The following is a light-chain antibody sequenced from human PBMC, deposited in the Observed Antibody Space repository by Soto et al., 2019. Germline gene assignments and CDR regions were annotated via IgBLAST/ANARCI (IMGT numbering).Light chain of an antibody. CDR1: QSVGRN. Sequence: EIVMTQYPVTLSVPPGERTTLSCRASQSVGRNVAWYQQKPGQAPRLLMYDASNRATGIPARFSGSGSGTEFTLIISSLQSDDFAVHYCQQFNKWPPVFGPGTTVDIK. CDR2: DAS. V-gene: IGKV3-15*01. CDR3: QQFNKWPPV. J-gene: IGKJ3*01.